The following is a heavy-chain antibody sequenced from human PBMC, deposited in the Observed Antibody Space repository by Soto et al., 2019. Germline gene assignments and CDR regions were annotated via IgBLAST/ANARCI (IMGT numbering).Heavy chain of an antibody. V-gene: IGHV4-39*01. D-gene: IGHD6-13*01. J-gene: IGHJ6*02. Sequence: ATLSLTCTVSDGSISSSSYYWVWISQPPGKGLEWIGSIYYSGSTYYNPSLKSRVTISVDTSKNQFSLKLSSVTAADTAVYYCARVYSSSWYPYYYYYGMDVWGQGTTVTVSS. CDR2: IYYSGST. CDR3: ARVYSSSWYPYYYYYGMDV. CDR1: DGSISSSSYY.